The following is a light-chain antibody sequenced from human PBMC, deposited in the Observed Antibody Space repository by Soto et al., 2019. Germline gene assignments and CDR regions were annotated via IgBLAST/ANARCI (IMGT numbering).Light chain of an antibody. CDR1: SSDIASYDY. CDR3: TSFTTADTHV. V-gene: IGLV2-14*03. J-gene: IGLJ1*01. CDR2: DVS. Sequence: QSALTQPASVSGSPGQSITVSCIGTSSDIASYDYVSWYQQHPCKVPKLMIYDVSNRPSGVSNRFSGSKSGNTASLTISGLQAEDEADYYCTSFTTADTHVFGTGTKVTVL.